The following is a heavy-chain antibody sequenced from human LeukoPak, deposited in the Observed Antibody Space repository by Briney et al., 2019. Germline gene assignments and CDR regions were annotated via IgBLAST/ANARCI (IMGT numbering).Heavy chain of an antibody. Sequence: SQTLSLTCAISGDSVSSNSAAWNWIRQSPSRGPEWLGRTYYRSKWYNDYAVSVKSRITINPDTSKNQFSLQLNSVTPEDTAVYYCAKALSRTWIQLDYWGQGTLVTVSS. CDR3: AKALSRTWIQLDY. V-gene: IGHV6-1*01. D-gene: IGHD5-18*01. CDR1: GDSVSSNSAA. CDR2: TYYRSKWYN. J-gene: IGHJ4*02.